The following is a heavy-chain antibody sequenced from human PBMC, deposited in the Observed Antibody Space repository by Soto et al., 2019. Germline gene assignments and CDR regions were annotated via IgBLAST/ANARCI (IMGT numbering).Heavy chain of an antibody. CDR2: IYYSGST. D-gene: IGHD2-15*01. CDR1: GGSISSYY. CDR3: AREAVGCSGGSCPFDY. Sequence: PSETLSLTCTVSGGSISSYYWSWIRQPPGKGLEWIGYIYYSGSTNYNPSLKSRVTISVDTSKNQFSLKLSSVTAADTAVYYCAREAVGCSGGSCPFDYWGQGTLVTVSS. J-gene: IGHJ4*02. V-gene: IGHV4-59*01.